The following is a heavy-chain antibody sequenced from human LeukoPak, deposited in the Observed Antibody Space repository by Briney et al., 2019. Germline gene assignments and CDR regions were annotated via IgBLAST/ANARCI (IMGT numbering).Heavy chain of an antibody. Sequence: GGSLRLSCAASGFTFSSYWMSWVRQAPGKGLEWVANIKQDGSEKYYVDSVKGRFTISRDNAKNSLYLQMNSLRAEDTAEYYGAKWAYYYDSSGYWDQIYFDYWGQGTLVTVSS. D-gene: IGHD3-22*01. V-gene: IGHV3-7*01. J-gene: IGHJ4*02. CDR3: AKWAYYYDSSGYWDQIYFDY. CDR1: GFTFSSYW. CDR2: IKQDGSEK.